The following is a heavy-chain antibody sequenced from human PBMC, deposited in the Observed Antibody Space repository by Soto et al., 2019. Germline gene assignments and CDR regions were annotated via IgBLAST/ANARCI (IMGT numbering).Heavy chain of an antibody. V-gene: IGHV4-34*01. Sequence: PSETKSVTCAVDGGNFRGYGWSWIRKKTGKGLEWIGEINHSGSTNYNPSLKSRVTISVDTSKNQFSLKLSSVTAADTAVYYCARAAHYSSPFRWFDPWGQGTLVTVSS. D-gene: IGHD6-13*01. CDR2: INHSGST. CDR1: GGNFRGYG. CDR3: ARAAHYSSPFRWFDP. J-gene: IGHJ5*02.